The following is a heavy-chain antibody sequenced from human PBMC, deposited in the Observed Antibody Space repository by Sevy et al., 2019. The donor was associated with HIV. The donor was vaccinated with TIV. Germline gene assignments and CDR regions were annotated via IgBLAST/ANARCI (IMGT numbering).Heavy chain of an antibody. CDR1: GGSISSGGYY. V-gene: IGHV4-31*03. Sequence: SETLSLTCTVSGGSISSGGYYWSWIRQHPGKGLEWIGYIYYSGSTYYNPSLKSRVTISVDTSKNQFSLKLSSVTAADADVYYCARGEYDSRLTGAFDIWGQGTMVTVSS. D-gene: IGHD3-22*01. CDR3: ARGEYDSRLTGAFDI. CDR2: IYYSGST. J-gene: IGHJ3*02.